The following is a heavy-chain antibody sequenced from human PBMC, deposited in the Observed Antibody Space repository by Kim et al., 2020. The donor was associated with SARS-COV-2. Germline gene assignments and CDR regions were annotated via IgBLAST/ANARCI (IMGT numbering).Heavy chain of an antibody. CDR3: AKGVGTTGTTDY. D-gene: IGHD1-1*01. J-gene: IGHJ4*02. V-gene: IGHV3-9*01. Sequence: GSAASVQGRFTISRDNAQNSLYLQMNSLGAEDTALYYCAKGVGTTGTTDYWGQGTLVTVSS.